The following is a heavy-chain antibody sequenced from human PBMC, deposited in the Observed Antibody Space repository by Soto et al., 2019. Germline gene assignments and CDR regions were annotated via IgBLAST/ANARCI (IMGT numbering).Heavy chain of an antibody. CDR3: ARDRGGDGMDV. V-gene: IGHV1-18*01. Sequence: ASLMASFVASRYSSSFYDSSWNMMAAGPGVEWMGWIGGYNGNTNYAQKLQGRVTMTIDTSTSTGYMELRSLRSDDTAVYYCARDRGGDGMDVWGQGTTVTVSS. J-gene: IGHJ6*02. D-gene: IGHD3-16*01. CDR2: IGGYNGNT. CDR1: RYSSSFYD.